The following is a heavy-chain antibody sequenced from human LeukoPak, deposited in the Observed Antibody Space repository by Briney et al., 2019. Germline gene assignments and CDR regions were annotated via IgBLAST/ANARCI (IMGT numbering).Heavy chain of an antibody. CDR1: GYSISSGNF. J-gene: IGHJ3*02. Sequence: PSETLSLTCAVSGYSISSGNFWGWFRQPPGKGLEWIGSIHHSGSTYHNPSLKSRVTISLDTSKNQFSLKLNSVTATDTAVYYCARPLVGHIRNAFDIWGQGTMVTVSS. CDR3: ARPLVGHIRNAFDI. D-gene: IGHD1-26*01. V-gene: IGHV4-38-2*01. CDR2: IHHSGST.